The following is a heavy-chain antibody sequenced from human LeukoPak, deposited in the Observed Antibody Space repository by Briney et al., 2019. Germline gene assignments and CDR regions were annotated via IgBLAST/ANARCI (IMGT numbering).Heavy chain of an antibody. CDR1: GFTFSSYA. D-gene: IGHD3-22*01. CDR2: ISGSGGST. Sequence: GGPLRLSCAASGFTFSSYAMSWVGQAPGKGLEGVSAISGSGGSTYYADSVKGRFTISRDNSKNTLYLQMNSLRAEDTAVYYCAKVMILDYYDSSGSYWGQGTLVTVSS. CDR3: AKVMILDYYDSSGSY. J-gene: IGHJ4*02. V-gene: IGHV3-23*01.